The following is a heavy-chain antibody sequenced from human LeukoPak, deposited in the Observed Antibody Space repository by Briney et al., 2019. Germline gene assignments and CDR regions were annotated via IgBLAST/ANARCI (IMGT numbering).Heavy chain of an antibody. CDR1: GFTFSGYA. J-gene: IGHJ4*02. D-gene: IGHD4-17*01. V-gene: IGHV3-23*01. CDR2: ISGSGGST. CDR3: AKVADYGDYFDY. Sequence: GGSLRLXCAPSGFTFSGYAMNWVRQAPGKGLEWVSAISGSGGSTYYADSVKGRFTISRDNSKNTLYLQMNSLRAEDTAVYYCAKVADYGDYFDYWGQGTLVTVSS.